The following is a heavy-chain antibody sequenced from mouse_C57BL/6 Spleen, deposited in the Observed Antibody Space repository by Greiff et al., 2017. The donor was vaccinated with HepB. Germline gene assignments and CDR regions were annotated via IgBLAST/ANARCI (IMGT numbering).Heavy chain of an antibody. CDR2: IYPGDGDT. J-gene: IGHJ2*01. CDR1: GYAFSSYW. V-gene: IGHV1-80*01. CDR3: ARSRRDFDY. Sequence: VQLQQSGAELVKPGASVKISCKASGYAFSSYWINWVKQRPGKGLEWIGQIYPGDGDTNYNGKFKGKATLTADKSSSTAYMQLSSLTSEDSAVYFCARSRRDFDYWGQGTTLTVSS. D-gene: IGHD3-1*01.